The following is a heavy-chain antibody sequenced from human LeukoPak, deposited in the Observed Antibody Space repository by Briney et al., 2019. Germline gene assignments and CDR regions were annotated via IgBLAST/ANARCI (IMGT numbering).Heavy chain of an antibody. D-gene: IGHD7-27*01. CDR2: IHHSGNS. J-gene: IGHJ5*02. CDR1: GASVTDYY. V-gene: IGHV4-59*02. CDR3: TRGHWGLQS. Sequence: TSETLSLTCTVSGASVTDYYWSWIRQSPGKGLERISYIHHSGNSDYNPSLRSRVTTSLDTSKNQFSLNLIFVTAADTAVYYCTRGHWGLQSWSQGTLVTVSS.